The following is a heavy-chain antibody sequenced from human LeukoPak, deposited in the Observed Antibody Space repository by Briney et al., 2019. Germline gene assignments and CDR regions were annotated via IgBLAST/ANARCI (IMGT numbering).Heavy chain of an antibody. Sequence: PSETLSLTCTVSGVSISTYYWTWVRQPPGKGLEWIGYIHYSGSTSYNPSLKSRVTISVDTSKNQFSLKLTSVTSADTAVYYCARDAGATAYWGQGDLVT. CDR2: IHYSGST. D-gene: IGHD1-14*01. CDR1: GVSISTYY. J-gene: IGHJ4*02. V-gene: IGHV4-59*01. CDR3: ARDAGATAY.